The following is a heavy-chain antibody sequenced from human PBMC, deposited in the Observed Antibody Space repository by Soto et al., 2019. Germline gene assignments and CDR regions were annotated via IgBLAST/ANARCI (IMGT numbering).Heavy chain of an antibody. CDR3: ARPLTYYYDSSGYYPWHY. CDR2: IYYSGST. Sequence: PSETLSLTCTVSGGSISSSSYYWGWIRQPPGKGLEWIGSIYYSGSTYYNPSLKSRVTISVDTSKNQFSLKLSSVTAADTAVYYCARPLTYYYDSSGYYPWHYWGQGTLVTVS. J-gene: IGHJ4*02. CDR1: GGSISSSSYY. V-gene: IGHV4-39*01. D-gene: IGHD3-22*01.